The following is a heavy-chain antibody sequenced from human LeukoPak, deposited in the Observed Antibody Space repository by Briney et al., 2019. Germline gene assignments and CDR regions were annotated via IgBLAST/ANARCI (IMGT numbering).Heavy chain of an antibody. CDR2: INHSGST. J-gene: IGHJ6*03. V-gene: IGHV4-34*01. CDR1: GGSFSGYY. D-gene: IGHD6-13*01. CDR3: ARDVRISSWYGYYYYYYMDV. Sequence: SETLSLTCAVYGGSFSGYYWSWIRQPPGKGLEWIGEINHSGSTNYNPSLKSRVTISVDTSKNQFSLKLSSVTAADTAVYYCARDVRISSWYGYYYYYYMDVWGKGTTVTVSS.